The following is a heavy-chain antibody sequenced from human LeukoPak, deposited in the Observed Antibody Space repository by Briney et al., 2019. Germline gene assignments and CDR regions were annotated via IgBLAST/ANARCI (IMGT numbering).Heavy chain of an antibody. V-gene: IGHV1-18*03. J-gene: IGHJ4*02. CDR2: INAYNGNT. D-gene: IGHD3-10*01. CDR3: ARALLLRGVMIGNDY. CDR1: GYTFTSYG. Sequence: ASVKVSCKASGYTFTSYGISWVRQAPGQGLEWMGWINAYNGNTNSAQKLQGRVTMTTDTSTSTAYMELRSLRSDDMAVYYCARALLLRGVMIGNDYWGQGTLVTVSS.